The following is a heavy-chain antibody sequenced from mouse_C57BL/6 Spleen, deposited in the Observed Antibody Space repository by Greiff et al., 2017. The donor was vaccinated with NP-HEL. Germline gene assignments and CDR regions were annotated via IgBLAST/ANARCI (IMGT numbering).Heavy chain of an antibody. V-gene: IGHV6-3*01. CDR3: TEDGGEYYFDY. Sequence: EVKLEESGGGLVQPGGSMKLSCVASGFTFSNYWMNWVRQSPEKGLEWVAQIRLKSDNYATHYAESVKGRFTISRDDSKSSVYLQMNNLRAEDTGIYYCTEDGGEYYFDYWGQGTTLTVSS. CDR2: IRLKSDNYAT. CDR1: GFTFSNYW. D-gene: IGHD1-1*01. J-gene: IGHJ2*01.